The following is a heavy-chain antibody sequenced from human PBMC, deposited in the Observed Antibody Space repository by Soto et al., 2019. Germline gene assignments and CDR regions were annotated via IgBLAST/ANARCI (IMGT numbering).Heavy chain of an antibody. CDR1: GGSISSSSYY. CDR2: IYYSGST. CDR3: AKQGGKYGIRSFDP. J-gene: IGHJ5*02. Sequence: PSETLSLTCTVSGGSISSSSYYWGWIRQPPGKGLEWIGSIYYSGSTYYNPSLKSRVTISVDTSKNQFSLKLTSVTAADTAVYYCAKQGGKYGIRSFDPWGQGTLVTV. V-gene: IGHV4-39*01. D-gene: IGHD1-1*01.